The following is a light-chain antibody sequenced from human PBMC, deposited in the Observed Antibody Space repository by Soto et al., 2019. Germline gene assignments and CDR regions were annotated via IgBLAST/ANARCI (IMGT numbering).Light chain of an antibody. CDR2: GAS. CDR3: QVYHWSLKWT. V-gene: IGKV3-20*02. J-gene: IGKJ1*01. CDR1: QSVSSSY. Sequence: EIVLTQSPATLSLSAGERATLSCRASQSVSSSYLAWYQQKPGQAPRLLIYGASTRATGIPARFSGSGSGTDFTLTTSDLDPEDFAVYYCQVYHWSLKWTFGPGTKVDIK.